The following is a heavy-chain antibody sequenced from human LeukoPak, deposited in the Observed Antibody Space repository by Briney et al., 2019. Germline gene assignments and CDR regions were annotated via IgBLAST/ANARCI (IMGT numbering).Heavy chain of an antibody. J-gene: IGHJ4*02. V-gene: IGHV3-23*01. Sequence: GGSLRLSCAASGFTFSTYAMSWVRQAPGKGLEWVSTISDSGSSIYYADPVKGRFTISRDNSKNTLYMQMSSLRAEDTAVYYCARTKGRIGNYYLFDYWGQGTLVTVST. CDR2: ISDSGSSI. CDR3: ARTKGRIGNYYLFDY. D-gene: IGHD3-10*01. CDR1: GFTFSTYA.